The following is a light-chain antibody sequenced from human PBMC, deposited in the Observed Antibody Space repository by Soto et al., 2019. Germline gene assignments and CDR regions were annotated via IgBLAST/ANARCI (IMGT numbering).Light chain of an antibody. Sequence: DIVMTQSPGSLAVSLGERATINCKSSQTVLHGSNYLAWYQQKPGQPPKLLIYWASTREPGVPDRFSASGSGTDFTLTISSLQAEDVAVYYCQQYYTTPVTFGQGTKVEIK. CDR1: QTVLHGSNY. CDR3: QQYYTTPVT. J-gene: IGKJ1*01. V-gene: IGKV4-1*01. CDR2: WAS.